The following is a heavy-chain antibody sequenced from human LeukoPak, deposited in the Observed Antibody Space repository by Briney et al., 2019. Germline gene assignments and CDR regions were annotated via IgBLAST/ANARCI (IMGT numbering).Heavy chain of an antibody. V-gene: IGHV6-1*01. CDR1: GESVSSNSAT. CDR3: ARSPEPIVKYYYGLDI. D-gene: IGHD1-14*01. CDR2: TYYRSKLYN. J-gene: IGHJ6*04. Sequence: SQTLSLTCAISGESVSSNSATWHWIRQSPSRGLEWLGRTYYRSKLYNDYAPSVESRITINPDTSKNHFSLQLNSVTPEDTAVYYCARSPEPIVKYYYGLDIWGKGTTVTVSS.